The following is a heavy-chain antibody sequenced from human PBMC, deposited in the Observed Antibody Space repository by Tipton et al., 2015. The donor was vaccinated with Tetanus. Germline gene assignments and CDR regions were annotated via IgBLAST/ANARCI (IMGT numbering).Heavy chain of an antibody. CDR2: IYYIGST. CDR3: ARYSMPGSINYFNR. V-gene: IGHV4-59*01. Sequence: TLSLTCTVSGGSISSYYWGWIRQPPGKGLEWIGYIYYIGSTKYNPSLESRVTMSVDTSKNQLSLKLSSVTAADTAVYYCARYSMPGSINYFNRWGQGTLVTVSS. CDR1: GGSISSYY. D-gene: IGHD1-26*01. J-gene: IGHJ4*02.